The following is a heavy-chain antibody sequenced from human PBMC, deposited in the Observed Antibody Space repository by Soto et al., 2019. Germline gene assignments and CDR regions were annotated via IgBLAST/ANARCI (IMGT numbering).Heavy chain of an antibody. CDR2: IWYDGSNK. J-gene: IGHJ4*02. V-gene: IGHV3-33*01. CDR1: GFTFSSYG. Sequence: GGSLRLSCAASGFTFSSYGMHWVRQAPGKGLEWVAVIWYDGSNKYYADSVKGRFTISRDNSKNTLYLQMNSLRAEDTAVYYCARDRRYDSSGLPDYWGQGTLVTVSS. D-gene: IGHD3-22*01. CDR3: ARDRRYDSSGLPDY.